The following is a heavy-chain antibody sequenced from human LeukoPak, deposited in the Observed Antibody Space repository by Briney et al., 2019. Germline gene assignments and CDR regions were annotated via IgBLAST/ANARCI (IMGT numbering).Heavy chain of an antibody. V-gene: IGHV3-7*01. CDR2: IKQDGSEK. Sequence: GGSLRLSCAASGFTFSSYWMSWVRQAPGKGLEWVANIKQDGSEKYYVDSVKGRFTISRDNAKNSLYLQMNSLRAEDTAVYYCARGSGSYYSPYYFDYWGQGTLVTVSS. CDR1: GFTFSSYW. CDR3: ARGSGSYYSPYYFDY. D-gene: IGHD3-10*01. J-gene: IGHJ4*02.